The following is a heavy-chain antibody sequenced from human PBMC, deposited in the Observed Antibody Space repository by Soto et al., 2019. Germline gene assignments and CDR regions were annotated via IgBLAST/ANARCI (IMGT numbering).Heavy chain of an antibody. J-gene: IGHJ6*03. CDR1: GDSVSSNSAA. Sequence: SQTLSLTCAISGDSVSSNSAAWNWIRQSPSRGLEWLGRTYYRSKWYNDYAVSVKSRITINPDTSKNQFSLQLNSVTPEDTAVYYCARGNMITFGGVIGLSYYYYMDVWGKGTTVTVSS. CDR3: ARGNMITFGGVIGLSYYYYMDV. CDR2: TYYRSKWYN. V-gene: IGHV6-1*01. D-gene: IGHD3-16*02.